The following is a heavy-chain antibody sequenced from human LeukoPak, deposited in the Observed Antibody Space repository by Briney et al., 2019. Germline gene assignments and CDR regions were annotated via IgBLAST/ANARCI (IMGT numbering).Heavy chain of an antibody. V-gene: IGHV3-53*01. D-gene: IGHD6-13*01. J-gene: IGHJ6*03. CDR2: IDSSGNT. CDR1: GFAVSSNY. Sequence: GGSLRLSCAASGFAVSSNYMSWVRQPPGKGLEWVSLIDSSGNTFYADSVKGRFTISRDYLKNSLYLQMNSLRAEDTAFYYCARDPVVASPGPFYYHYMDVWGKGTTVTVSS. CDR3: ARDPVVASPGPFYYHYMDV.